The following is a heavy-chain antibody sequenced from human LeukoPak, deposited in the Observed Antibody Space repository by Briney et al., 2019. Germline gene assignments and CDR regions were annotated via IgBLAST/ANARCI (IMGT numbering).Heavy chain of an antibody. V-gene: IGHV3-48*03. CDR3: ARASHDAFDI. J-gene: IGHJ3*02. Sequence: GGSLRLSCAASGFTFSSCEMNWVRQAPGKGLEWVSYISSSGSTIYYADSVKGRFTISRDNAKNSLYLQMYSLRAEDTAVYYCARASHDAFDIWGQGTMVTVSS. CDR2: ISSSGSTI. CDR1: GFTFSSCE.